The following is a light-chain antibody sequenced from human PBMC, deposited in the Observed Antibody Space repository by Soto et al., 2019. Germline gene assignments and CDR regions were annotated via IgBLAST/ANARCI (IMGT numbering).Light chain of an antibody. CDR1: SSDIGGYSY. CDR2: EVS. CDR3: SSYSSTSTPVV. V-gene: IGLV2-14*01. J-gene: IGLJ2*01. Sequence: QSVLTQPASESGSPGQSITISCTGTSSDIGGYSYVSWYQQHPDKAPKLIIYEVSNRPSGVSNRFSGSKSGDTASLTISGLQAEDEADYSCSSYSSTSTPVVFGGGTKVTVL.